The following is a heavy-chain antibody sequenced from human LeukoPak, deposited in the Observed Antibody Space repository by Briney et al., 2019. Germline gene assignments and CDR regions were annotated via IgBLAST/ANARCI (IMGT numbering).Heavy chain of an antibody. Sequence: SQTLSLTCAISGDSVSSNSAAWNWIRQSPSRGLEWLGRTYYRSKWYNDYAVSVKSRITINPDTSKNQFSLQLNSVTLEDTAVYYCARVNWNFGNSWFDPWGQGTLVTVSS. CDR1: GDSVSSNSAA. CDR3: ARVNWNFGNSWFDP. D-gene: IGHD1-1*01. CDR2: TYYRSKWYN. V-gene: IGHV6-1*01. J-gene: IGHJ5*02.